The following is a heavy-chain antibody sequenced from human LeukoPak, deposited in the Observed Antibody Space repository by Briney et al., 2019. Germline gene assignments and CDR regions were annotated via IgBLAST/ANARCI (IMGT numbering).Heavy chain of an antibody. D-gene: IGHD2-2*02. J-gene: IGHJ3*02. V-gene: IGHV1-2*02. Sequence: ASVKVSCKSSGYTFTGYYMHWVRQAPGQGLEWMGWINPNSGGTNYAQKFQGRVTMTRDTSISTAYMELSRLRSDDAAEYYCARVSLRYCSSTSCYMGAFDIWGQGTMVTVSS. CDR2: INPNSGGT. CDR3: ARVSLRYCSSTSCYMGAFDI. CDR1: GYTFTGYY.